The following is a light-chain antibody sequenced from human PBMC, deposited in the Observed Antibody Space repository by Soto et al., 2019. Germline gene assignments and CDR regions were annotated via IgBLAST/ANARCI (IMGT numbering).Light chain of an antibody. J-gene: IGLJ1*01. Sequence: QSALTQPASLSGSPGQSITISCTGTSSDVGGYNSVSWYQHHPGKAPKLMIYDVSNRSSGVSSRFSGSKSDNTASLTISGLQAEDEADYYCKSYTSRSTYVFGTGTKVTVL. V-gene: IGLV2-14*03. CDR2: DVS. CDR1: SSDVGGYNS. CDR3: KSYTSRSTYV.